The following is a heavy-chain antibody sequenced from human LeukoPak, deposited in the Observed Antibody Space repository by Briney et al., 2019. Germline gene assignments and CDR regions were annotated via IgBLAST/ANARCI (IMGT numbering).Heavy chain of an antibody. CDR1: GFTFSSYA. V-gene: IGHV3-23*01. CDR3: AKAPRIVVVPAANPQEVEPGFFDY. D-gene: IGHD2-2*01. J-gene: IGHJ4*02. Sequence: PGGSLRLSCAASGFTFSSYAMSWVRQAAGKGLEWVSAISGSGGSTYYADSVKGRFTISRDNSKNTLYLQMNSLSAEDTAVYYCAKAPRIVVVPAANPQEVEPGFFDYWGQGTLVTVSS. CDR2: ISGSGGST.